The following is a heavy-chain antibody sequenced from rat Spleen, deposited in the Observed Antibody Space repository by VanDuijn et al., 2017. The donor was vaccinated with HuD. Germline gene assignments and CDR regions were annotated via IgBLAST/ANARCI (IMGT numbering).Heavy chain of an antibody. Sequence: EVQLVETGGGLVQPGRSLKLSCVASGFTFSDYNMAWVRQAPKKGLEWVASISSGGGGTYYQDSVKGRFTITRDNAKNTLYLQMDSLRSEDTATYYCTTPRDTAGIPPWGQGVMVTVSS. J-gene: IGHJ2*01. CDR3: TTPRDTAGIPP. D-gene: IGHD1-9*01. CDR2: ISSGGGGT. V-gene: IGHV5-20*01. CDR1: GFTFSDYN.